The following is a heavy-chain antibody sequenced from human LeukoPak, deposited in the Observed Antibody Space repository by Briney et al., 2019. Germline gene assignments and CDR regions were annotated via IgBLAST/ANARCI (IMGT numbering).Heavy chain of an antibody. CDR3: ARSYCGGDCYVYAFDI. D-gene: IGHD2-21*02. CDR1: GGSISSSSYY. CDR2: IYYSGST. J-gene: IGHJ3*02. Sequence: SETLSLTCTVSGGSISSSSYYWGWIRQPPGKGLEWIVSIYYSGSTYYNPSLKSRVTISVYTSKNQFSLKLSSVTAADTAVYYCARSYCGGDCYVYAFDIWGQGTMVTVSS. V-gene: IGHV4-39*01.